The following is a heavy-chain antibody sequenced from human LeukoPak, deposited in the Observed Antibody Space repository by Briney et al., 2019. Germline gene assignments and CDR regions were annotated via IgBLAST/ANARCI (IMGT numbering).Heavy chain of an antibody. J-gene: IGHJ1*01. Sequence: GGSLRLSCAASGFKFDDYGMSWVRQVPGKGLEWVSGINWNGGSNADSVKGRFTISRDNAKNSLYLQMNSLRAEDTAVYYCARSTRRDSEIALAEYFQHWGQGTLVTVSS. CDR1: GFKFDDYG. CDR3: ARSTRRDSEIALAEYFQH. V-gene: IGHV3-20*04. CDR2: INWNGG. D-gene: IGHD1-26*01.